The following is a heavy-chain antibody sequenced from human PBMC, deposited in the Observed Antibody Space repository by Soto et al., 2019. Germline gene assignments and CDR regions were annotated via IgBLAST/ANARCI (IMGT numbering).Heavy chain of an antibody. CDR2: IYPGDSDT. CDR1: GYSFSSYW. Sequence: GEALKISCQGSGYSFSSYWIGWVRQMPGKGLEWMGIIYPGDSDTRYIPSFEGQVTISADKSISTAYLHWSSLKASDTAMYYCARPSWAGFGDVVDYWGQGTLVTVSS. CDR3: ARPSWAGFGDVVDY. D-gene: IGHD3-3*01. J-gene: IGHJ4*02. V-gene: IGHV5-51*01.